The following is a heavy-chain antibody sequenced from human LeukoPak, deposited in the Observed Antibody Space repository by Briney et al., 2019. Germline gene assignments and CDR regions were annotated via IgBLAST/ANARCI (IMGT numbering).Heavy chain of an antibody. Sequence: GGSLRLSCAASGFTFSSYEMNWVRQAPGRGLEWVSYIGNTGRTIYYADSVQGRFTISRDNAKNSLYLQMNSLRAEDTANYCVRGDRYFFDFWGQGTLVTVSS. CDR2: IGNTGRTI. CDR1: GFTFSSYE. V-gene: IGHV3-48*03. J-gene: IGHJ4*02. CDR3: VRGDRYFFDF. D-gene: IGHD1-14*01.